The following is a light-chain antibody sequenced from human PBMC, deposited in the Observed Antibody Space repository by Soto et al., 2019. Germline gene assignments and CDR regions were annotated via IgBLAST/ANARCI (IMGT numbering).Light chain of an antibody. CDR1: QSVSTN. V-gene: IGKV3-20*01. Sequence: EIVMTQSPATLSVSRGERATLSCKSSQSVSTNLAWYQQKPGQAPRLLMYGASSRATGIPDRFSGSGSGTDFTLTISRLEPEDFAVYYCQQYGSSPPITFGQGTRLEIK. J-gene: IGKJ5*01. CDR3: QQYGSSPPIT. CDR2: GAS.